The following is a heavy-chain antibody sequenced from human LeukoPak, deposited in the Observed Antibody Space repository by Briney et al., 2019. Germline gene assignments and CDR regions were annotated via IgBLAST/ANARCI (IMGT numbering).Heavy chain of an antibody. J-gene: IGHJ4*02. V-gene: IGHV3-30*04. CDR1: GFTFSHCP. CDR3: ARDWNGDYLFDY. CDR2: ISYDGSNK. Sequence: GGSLRLSCAASGFTFSHCPMHWVRQAPGKGLEWVAVISYDGSNKYYADSVKGRSTISRDNSKNTLFLQMNSLRVEDTAVYYCARDWNGDYLFDYWGQGTLVTVSS. D-gene: IGHD4-17*01.